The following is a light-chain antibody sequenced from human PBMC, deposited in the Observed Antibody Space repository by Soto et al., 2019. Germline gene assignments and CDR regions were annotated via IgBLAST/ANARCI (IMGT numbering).Light chain of an antibody. Sequence: AIRMTQSPSSLSASTGDRVTITCRASQGISSYLAWYQQKPGKAPKLLIYAASTLQSGVPSRFSGSGSGTDFTLTISCLQSEDVATYYCQQYYSYPQTFGQGTKVEIK. J-gene: IGKJ1*01. CDR2: AAS. V-gene: IGKV1-8*01. CDR3: QQYYSYPQT. CDR1: QGISSY.